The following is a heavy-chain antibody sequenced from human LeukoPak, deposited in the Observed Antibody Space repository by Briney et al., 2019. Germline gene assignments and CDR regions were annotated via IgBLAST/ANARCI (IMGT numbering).Heavy chain of an antibody. CDR1: GFTFSSYA. V-gene: IGHV3-23*01. CDR2: I. J-gene: IGHJ4*02. D-gene: IGHD6-19*01. CDR3: AKDRGWEHDY. Sequence: GGSLRLSCAASGFTFSSYAMSWVRQAPGKGLEWVSAIKGRFTISRDNSRNTLYLQMNSLRAEDTAVYYCAKDRGWEHDYWGQGTLVTVSS.